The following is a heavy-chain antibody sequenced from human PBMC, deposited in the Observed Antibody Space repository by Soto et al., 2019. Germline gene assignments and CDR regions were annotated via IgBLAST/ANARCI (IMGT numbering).Heavy chain of an antibody. Sequence: ASVKVSCKASGYTFTNYGISWVRQAPGQGLEWMGWISPYNGITNHAQNFQGRVTMTTDASTNTADMELRSLSSDDTAVYYCTRGGDGYNFGDVYWSQGTPVTVSS. CDR3: TRGGDGYNFGDVY. V-gene: IGHV1-18*01. D-gene: IGHD2-21*01. J-gene: IGHJ4*02. CDR1: GYTFTNYG. CDR2: ISPYNGIT.